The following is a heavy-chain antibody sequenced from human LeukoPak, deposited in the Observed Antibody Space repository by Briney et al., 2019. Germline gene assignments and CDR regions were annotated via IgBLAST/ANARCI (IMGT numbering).Heavy chain of an antibody. Sequence: ASVKVSCKASGYTFTSYGISWVRQAPGQGLEWMGWISAYNGNTNYAQKLQGRVTMTTDTSTSTAYMELSSLRSEDTAVYYCARVPVVVPAAMKLGYYYYYMDVWGKGTTVTISS. CDR2: ISAYNGNT. J-gene: IGHJ6*03. CDR3: ARVPVVVPAAMKLGYYYYYMDV. CDR1: GYTFTSYG. V-gene: IGHV1-18*01. D-gene: IGHD2-2*01.